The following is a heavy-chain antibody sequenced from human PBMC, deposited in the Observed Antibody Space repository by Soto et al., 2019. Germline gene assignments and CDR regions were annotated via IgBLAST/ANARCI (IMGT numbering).Heavy chain of an antibody. V-gene: IGHV1-8*01. J-gene: IGHJ6*02. CDR3: TREGSAPYYYYGMDA. D-gene: IGHD3-10*01. Sequence: ASVKVSCKASGYTFTSYDINWVRQATGQGLEWMGWMNPNSGNTGYAQKFQGRVTMTRNTSISTAYMELSSLRSDDTAIYYCTREGSAPYYYYGMDAWGQGTTVTVS. CDR2: MNPNSGNT. CDR1: GYTFTSYD.